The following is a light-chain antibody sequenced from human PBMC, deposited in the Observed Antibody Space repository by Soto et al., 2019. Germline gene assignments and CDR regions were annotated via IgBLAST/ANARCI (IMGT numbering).Light chain of an antibody. J-gene: IGKJ1*01. V-gene: IGKV3-15*01. CDR2: AAS. CDR3: QQYNNWPPT. CDR1: QSVTSN. Sequence: EVVMTQSPVTLSVSPGERANLPCRASQSVTSNLAWYQQKPGQAPRLLIYAASARATGIPARFSGSGSGTAFSLTISSLQSEDFAVYYCQQYNNWPPTFGQGTKVEIK.